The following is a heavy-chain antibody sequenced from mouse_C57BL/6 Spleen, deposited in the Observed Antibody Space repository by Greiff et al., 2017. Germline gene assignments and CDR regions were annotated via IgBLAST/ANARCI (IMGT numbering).Heavy chain of an antibody. CDR3: ARTGGSSFYFDY. V-gene: IGHV1-54*01. Sequence: QVQLQQSGAELVRPGTSVKVSCKASGYAFTNYLIEWVKQRPGQGLEWIGVINPGSGGTNYNEKFKGKATLTADKSSSTAYMQLSSLTSEDSAVYFCARTGGSSFYFDYWGQGTTLTVSS. D-gene: IGHD1-1*01. CDR2: INPGSGGT. CDR1: GYAFTNYL. J-gene: IGHJ2*01.